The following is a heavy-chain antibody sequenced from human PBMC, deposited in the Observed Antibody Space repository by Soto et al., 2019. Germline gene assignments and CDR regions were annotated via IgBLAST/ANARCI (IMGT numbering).Heavy chain of an antibody. CDR2: ISYDGSNK. Sequence: QVQLVESGGGVVQPGRSLRLSCAASGFTFSSYGMHWVRQAPGKGLEWVAVISYDGSNKYYADSVKGRFTISRDNSKNTLYLQMNSLRAEDTDVYYCAKAMAELWFGELLFDYWGQGTLVTVSS. J-gene: IGHJ4*02. CDR3: AKAMAELWFGELLFDY. CDR1: GFTFSSYG. V-gene: IGHV3-30*18. D-gene: IGHD3-10*01.